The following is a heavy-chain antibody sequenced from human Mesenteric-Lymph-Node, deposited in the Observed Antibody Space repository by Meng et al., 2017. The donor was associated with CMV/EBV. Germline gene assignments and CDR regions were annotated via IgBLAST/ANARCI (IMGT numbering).Heavy chain of an antibody. Sequence: GESLKISCAASGFTFSSYDMSWVRQAPGKGLEWVSVVYSAGSSYYADSVKGRFTVSRDNSKNTLYLQMNSLTAGDTAVYYCARPSKGVVRFPFVYGLDVWGQGTTVTVSS. V-gene: IGHV3-66*02. J-gene: IGHJ6*02. CDR1: GFTFSSYD. CDR3: ARPSKGVVRFPFVYGLDV. D-gene: IGHD3-3*01. CDR2: VYSAGSS.